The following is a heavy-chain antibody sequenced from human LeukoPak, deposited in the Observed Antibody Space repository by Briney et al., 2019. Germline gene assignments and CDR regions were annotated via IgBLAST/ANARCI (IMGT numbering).Heavy chain of an antibody. CDR2: IIPIFGMA. V-gene: IGHV1-69*04. J-gene: IGHJ4*02. CDR3: ARARDSNIADY. Sequence: ASVKVSCKASGDTFSSSGISWVRQAPGQGLEWMGRIIPIFGMANYAQKFQGRVTITADKSTNTAYMELKSLRSEDTAVYYCARARDSNIADYWGQGTLVTVSS. CDR1: GDTFSSSG. D-gene: IGHD6-13*01.